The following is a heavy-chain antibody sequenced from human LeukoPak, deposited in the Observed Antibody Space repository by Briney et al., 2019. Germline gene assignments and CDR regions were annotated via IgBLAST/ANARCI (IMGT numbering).Heavy chain of an antibody. Sequence: ASVKVSCKASGYTFTNYGISWARQALGQGLQWMGWISAYNGNTDYAQNLQGRVTMTTATSTSTAYMELRSLRSDDTAVYFCARDYSGSPDYWGQGTLVAVSS. J-gene: IGHJ4*02. V-gene: IGHV1-18*01. CDR3: ARDYSGSPDY. CDR2: ISAYNGNT. D-gene: IGHD1-26*01. CDR1: GYTFTNYG.